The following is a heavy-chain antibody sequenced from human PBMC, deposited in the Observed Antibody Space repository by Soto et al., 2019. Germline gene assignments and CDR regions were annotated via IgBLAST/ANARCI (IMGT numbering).Heavy chain of an antibody. D-gene: IGHD3-3*01. Sequence: QVQLQESGPGLVKPSQTLSLTCTVSGGSISSGGYYWSWIRQHPGKGLEWIGYIYYSGSTYYNPYLKSRVTISVDTSKNQFSLKLSSVTAADTAVYYCARGGSYYDFWSGYGAHYWFDPWGQGTLVTVSS. CDR2: IYYSGST. CDR3: ARGGSYYDFWSGYGAHYWFDP. V-gene: IGHV4-31*03. CDR1: GGSISSGGYY. J-gene: IGHJ5*02.